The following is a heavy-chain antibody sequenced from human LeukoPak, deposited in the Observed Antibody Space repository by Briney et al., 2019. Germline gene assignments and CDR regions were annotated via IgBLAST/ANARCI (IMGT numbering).Heavy chain of an antibody. CDR2: ISQSGNTI. J-gene: IGHJ4*02. D-gene: IGHD3-16*01. CDR3: ARVDTSHLRYFDS. CDR1: GFTFSTYA. V-gene: IGHV3-23*01. Sequence: PGGSLRLSCAASGFTFSTYAINWVHQAPGKGLEWISAISQSGNTIYYADSVKGRFIISRDNSKNTLYLQLNSLRAEDTAVYYCARVDTSHLRYFDSWGQGTLVTVSS.